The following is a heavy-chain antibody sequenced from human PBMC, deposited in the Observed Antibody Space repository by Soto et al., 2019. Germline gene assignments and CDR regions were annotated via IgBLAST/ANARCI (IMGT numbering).Heavy chain of an antibody. CDR3: ARIWFGELQYDFDY. Sequence: QLQLQESGPGLVKPSETLSLTCTVSGGSISSSSYYWGWIRQPPGKGLEWIGSIYYSGSTYYNPSLKSRVTISVDTSKNHFSLKLSSVTAADTAVYSCARIWFGELQYDFDYWGQGTRVTVSS. J-gene: IGHJ4*02. V-gene: IGHV4-39*01. D-gene: IGHD3-10*01. CDR2: IYYSGST. CDR1: GGSISSSSYY.